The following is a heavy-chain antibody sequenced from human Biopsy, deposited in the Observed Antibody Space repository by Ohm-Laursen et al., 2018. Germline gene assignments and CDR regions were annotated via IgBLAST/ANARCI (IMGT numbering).Heavy chain of an antibody. CDR3: ATTTMDTSGWYGNYFDS. D-gene: IGHD6-19*01. CDR1: GGSINSDY. CDR2: ISYSGNT. J-gene: IGHJ4*02. Sequence: SQTLSLTCPVSGGSINSDYWSWIRQPPGKGLEWIGYISYSGNTNYNPSLKSRVTMSVDTSKNQFSLKVYSVTAADTAIYYCATTTMDTSGWYGNYFDSWGQGALVTVSS. V-gene: IGHV4-59*08.